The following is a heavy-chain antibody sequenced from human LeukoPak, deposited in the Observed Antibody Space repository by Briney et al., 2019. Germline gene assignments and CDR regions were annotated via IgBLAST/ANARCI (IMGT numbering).Heavy chain of an antibody. CDR1: GYSISSGYY. D-gene: IGHD3-10*01. V-gene: IGHV4-38-2*02. CDR2: IYHSGST. CDR3: ARVALLYGSGSQEWFDP. J-gene: IGHJ5*02. Sequence: PSETLSPTCTVSGYSISSGYYWGWIRQPPGKGLEWIGSIYHSGSTYYNPSLKSRVTISVDTSKNQFSLKLSSVTAADTAVYYCARVALLYGSGSQEWFDPWGQGTLVTVSS.